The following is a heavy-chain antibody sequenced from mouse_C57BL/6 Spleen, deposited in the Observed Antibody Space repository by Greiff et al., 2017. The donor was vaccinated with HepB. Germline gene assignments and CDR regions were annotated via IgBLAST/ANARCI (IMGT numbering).Heavy chain of an antibody. CDR2: INPNNGGT. V-gene: IGHV1-18*01. D-gene: IGHD1-1*01. J-gene: IGHJ2*01. Sequence: EVQLQQSGPELVKPGASVKIPCKASGYTFTDYNMDWVKQSHGKSLEWIGDINPNNGGTIYNQKFKGKATLTVDKSSSTAYMELRSLTSEDTAVYYCAREGILRSSYYFDYWGQGTTLTVSS. CDR3: AREGILRSSYYFDY. CDR1: GYTFTDYN.